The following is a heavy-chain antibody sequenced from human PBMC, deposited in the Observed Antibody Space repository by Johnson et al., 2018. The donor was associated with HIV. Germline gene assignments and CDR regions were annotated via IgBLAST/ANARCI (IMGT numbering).Heavy chain of an antibody. CDR3: ARAQVATIWGGTFDI. J-gene: IGHJ3*02. V-gene: IGHV3-30-3*01. Sequence: QVQLVESGGGVVQPGRSLRLSCGASGFTFSSYAMHWVRQAPGKGLEWVALILYDGNNKFYADSVEGRFTISRDNSKNTLYLQMNSLRTEDTALYYCARAQVATIWGGTFDIWGQGTMVTVSS. D-gene: IGHD5-12*01. CDR2: ILYDGNNK. CDR1: GFTFSSYA.